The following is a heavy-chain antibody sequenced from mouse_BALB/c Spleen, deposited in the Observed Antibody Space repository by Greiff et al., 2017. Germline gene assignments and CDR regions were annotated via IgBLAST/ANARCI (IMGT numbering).Heavy chain of an antibody. CDR2: INPYNGDT. CDR3: GRSAYRYDGDDGDAMDY. CDR1: GYSFTGYF. J-gene: IGHJ4*01. V-gene: IGHV1-37*01. D-gene: IGHD2-14*01. Sequence: VQLKQSGPELVKPGASVKISCKASGYSFTGYFMNWVKQSHGKSLEWIGRINPYNGDTFYNQKFKGKATLTVDKSSSTAHMELLSLTSEDSAVYYCGRSAYRYDGDDGDAMDYWGQGTSVTVSS.